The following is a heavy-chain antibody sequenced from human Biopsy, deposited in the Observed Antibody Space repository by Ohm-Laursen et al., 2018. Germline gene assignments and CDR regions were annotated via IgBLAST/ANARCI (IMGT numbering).Heavy chain of an antibody. D-gene: IGHD6-19*01. CDR3: ARGRLRAVARFDY. J-gene: IGHJ4*02. CDR1: GGSFSGYY. CDR2: INHSGST. Sequence: GTLSLTCAVYGGSFSGYYWSWIRQPPGKGREGIGEINHSGSTNYNPSLKSRVTISVDTSKNQFSLKLSSVTAADTAVYYCARGRLRAVARFDYWGQGTLVTVSS. V-gene: IGHV4-34*01.